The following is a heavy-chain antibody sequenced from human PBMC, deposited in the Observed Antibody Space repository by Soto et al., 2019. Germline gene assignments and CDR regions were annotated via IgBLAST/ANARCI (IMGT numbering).Heavy chain of an antibody. Sequence: QVQLQESGPGLVKPSETLSLTCTVSGGSIGGYYWSWIRQSPEKGLEWIGNIYYSGSTLYNPSLKSRTTIPLDTSKNQSALKVTYVTPADTAVYYCARVGQSIAARRAFDIWGQGTMVTVSS. CDR1: GGSIGGYY. J-gene: IGHJ3*02. CDR2: IYYSGST. CDR3: ARVGQSIAARRAFDI. D-gene: IGHD6-6*01. V-gene: IGHV4-59*01.